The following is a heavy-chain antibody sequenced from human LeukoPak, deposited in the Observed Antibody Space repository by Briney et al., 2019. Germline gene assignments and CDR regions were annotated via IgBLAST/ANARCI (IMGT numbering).Heavy chain of an antibody. Sequence: GGTLRLSCAASGFTFSSYGMSWVRQAPGKGLEWVSAISGSGGSTYYADSVKGRFTISRDSSKNTLYLQMSSLRAEDAGVYYCAKAPVTTCSGTFCYPFDYWGQGTLVTVSS. CDR1: GFTFSSYG. D-gene: IGHD2-15*01. V-gene: IGHV3-23*01. CDR3: AKAPVTTCSGTFCYPFDY. CDR2: ISGSGGST. J-gene: IGHJ4*02.